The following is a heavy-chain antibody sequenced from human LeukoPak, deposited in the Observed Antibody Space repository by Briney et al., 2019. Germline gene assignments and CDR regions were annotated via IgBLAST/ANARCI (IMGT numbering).Heavy chain of an antibody. Sequence: SETLSLTCTVSGGSISSGGYYWSWIRQHPGKGLEWIGYIYYSGSTYYNPSLKSRVTISVDTSKNQFSLKPSSVTAADTAVYYCASSKQLVLLFYWGQGTLVTVSS. CDR3: ASSKQLVLLFY. CDR1: GGSISSGGYY. CDR2: IYYSGST. J-gene: IGHJ4*02. V-gene: IGHV4-31*03. D-gene: IGHD6-13*01.